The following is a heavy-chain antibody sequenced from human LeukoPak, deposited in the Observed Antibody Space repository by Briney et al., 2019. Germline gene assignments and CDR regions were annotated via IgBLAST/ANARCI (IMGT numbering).Heavy chain of an antibody. Sequence: GGSLRLSCAASGFTFSGSGVHWVRQAPGKGLEWVALIWYDGSNKYYADSVKGRFTVSRAKNTLFLQMNSMRAEDTAVYYCARDDIAVNNAFDIWGQGTMVTVSS. D-gene: IGHD6-13*01. J-gene: IGHJ3*02. V-gene: IGHV3-33*01. CDR2: IWYDGSNK. CDR1: GFTFSGSG. CDR3: ARDDIAVNNAFDI.